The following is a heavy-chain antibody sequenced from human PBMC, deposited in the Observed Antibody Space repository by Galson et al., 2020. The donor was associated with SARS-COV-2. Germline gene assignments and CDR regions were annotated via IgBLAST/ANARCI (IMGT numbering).Heavy chain of an antibody. D-gene: IGHD3-22*01. Sequence: GGSLRLSCAASGFTFGVYAMYWVRQAPGKGLEWVALISYDGSNKYYADSVKGRITVSRDNSKNMLYLQMNSLRAEDTAVYYCAKISYDASGYYGAFDIWGQGTMVTVSS. CDR3: AKISYDASGYYGAFDI. V-gene: IGHV3-30*18. CDR1: GFTFGVYA. J-gene: IGHJ3*02. CDR2: ISYDGSNK.